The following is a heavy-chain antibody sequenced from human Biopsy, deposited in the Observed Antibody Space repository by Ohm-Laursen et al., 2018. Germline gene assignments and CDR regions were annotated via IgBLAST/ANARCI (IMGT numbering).Heavy chain of an antibody. D-gene: IGHD2/OR15-2a*01. Sequence: PSDTLSLTCTVSGGSISSDYWSWIRQTPGKGLEWIGYIYYSGSTNYNPSLKSRVTISVDTSKNQFSLRLNSVTAADTAVYYRARATNSTGWPYYYFYGMDAWGQGTTVTVSS. CDR2: IYYSGST. CDR3: ARATNSTGWPYYYFYGMDA. J-gene: IGHJ6*02. V-gene: IGHV4-59*07. CDR1: GGSISSDY.